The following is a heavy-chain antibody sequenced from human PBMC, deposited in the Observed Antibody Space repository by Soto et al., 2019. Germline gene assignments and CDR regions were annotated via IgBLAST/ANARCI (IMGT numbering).Heavy chain of an antibody. D-gene: IGHD3-3*01. CDR3: ARDATGAANDLRVLEWLPPLEY. V-gene: IGHV1-46*03. J-gene: IGHJ4*02. CDR1: GYTFTSYY. Sequence: QVQLVQSGAEVKKPGASVKVSCKASGYTFTSYYMHWVRQAPGQGLEWMGIINPSGGSTSYAQKFQGRVTRTRDTSTSTVYMELSSLRSEDTAVYDCARDATGAANDLRVLEWLPPLEYWGQGTLVTVSS. CDR2: INPSGGST.